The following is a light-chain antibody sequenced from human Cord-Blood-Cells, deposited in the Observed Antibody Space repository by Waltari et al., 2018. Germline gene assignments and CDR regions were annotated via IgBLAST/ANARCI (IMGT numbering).Light chain of an antibody. CDR2: KAS. Sequence: DIHMTHSPSTLSASVGDRGNITCRASQSISSWVAWYQQKPGKAPKLLIYKASSLESGVPSRFSGSGSGTEFTLTISSLQPDDFATYYCQQYNSYSYTFGQGTKLEIK. V-gene: IGKV1-5*03. CDR3: QQYNSYSYT. CDR1: QSISSW. J-gene: IGKJ2*01.